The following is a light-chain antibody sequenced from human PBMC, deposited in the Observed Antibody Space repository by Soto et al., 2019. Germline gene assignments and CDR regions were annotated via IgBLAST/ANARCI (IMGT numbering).Light chain of an antibody. CDR3: SSYTISSTWV. Sequence: QSALTQPASVSGSPGQSITISCTGTSNDVGIYNYVSWYQQHPGKAPKLMIYEVTNRPSGVSDRFSGSKSDNTASLTISGLRAEDDADYYCSSYTISSTWVFGGGTKLTVL. CDR1: SNDVGIYNY. CDR2: EVT. V-gene: IGLV2-14*01. J-gene: IGLJ3*02.